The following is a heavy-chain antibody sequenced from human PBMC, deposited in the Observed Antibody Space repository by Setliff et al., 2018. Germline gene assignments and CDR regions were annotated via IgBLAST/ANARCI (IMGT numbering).Heavy chain of an antibody. Sequence: SETLSLTCTVSGGSISSHYWSWIRQPPGKGLEWIGYIYYSGSTNYNPSLKSRVTISVDTSKNQFSLKLSSVTAADTATHYCARAGPTVTFFRVLVISWWDPWGQGSLVTVSS. D-gene: IGHD3-3*01. V-gene: IGHV4-59*08. CDR1: GGSISSHY. J-gene: IGHJ5*02. CDR3: ARAGPTVTFFRVLVISWWDP. CDR2: IYYSGST.